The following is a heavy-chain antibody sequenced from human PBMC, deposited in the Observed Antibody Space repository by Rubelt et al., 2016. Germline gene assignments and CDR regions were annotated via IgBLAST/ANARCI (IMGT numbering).Heavy chain of an antibody. Sequence: QVQLVQPGAEVKKPGASVKVSCKASGYTFTGYYMHWVRQAPGQGLEWMGWINPNSGGTNYAQKFQGRVTMTRDTSISTAYMELGRLRSDDTAVYYCARFAIGGHSSGYLFDYWGQGTLVTVSS. D-gene: IGHD3-22*01. CDR3: ARFAIGGHSSGYLFDY. J-gene: IGHJ4*02. CDR1: GYTFTGYY. CDR2: INPNSGGT. V-gene: IGHV1-2*02.